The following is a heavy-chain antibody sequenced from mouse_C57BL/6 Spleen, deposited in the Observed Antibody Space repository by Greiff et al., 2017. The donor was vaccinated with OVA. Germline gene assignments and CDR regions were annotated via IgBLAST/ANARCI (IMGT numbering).Heavy chain of an antibody. V-gene: IGHV1-69*01. Sequence: QVQLKQPGAELVMPGASVKLSCKASGYTFTSYWMHWVKQRPGQGLEWIGEIDPSDSYTNYNQKFKGKSTLTVDKSSSTAYMQLSSLTSEDSAVYYCARQTRDSSGYWYFDVWGTGTTVTVSS. CDR2: IDPSDSYT. CDR3: ARQTRDSSGYWYFDV. D-gene: IGHD3-2*02. CDR1: GYTFTSYW. J-gene: IGHJ1*03.